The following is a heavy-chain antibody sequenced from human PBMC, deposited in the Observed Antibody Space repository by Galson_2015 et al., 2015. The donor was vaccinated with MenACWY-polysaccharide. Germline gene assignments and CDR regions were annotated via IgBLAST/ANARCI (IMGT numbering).Heavy chain of an antibody. CDR1: GGSISSYY. D-gene: IGHD2-15*01. CDR2: IYYSGST. J-gene: IGHJ6*02. V-gene: IGHV4-59*01. CDR3: ARDIGGYCSGGSCYSPGMDV. Sequence: ETLSLTCTVSGGSISSYYWSWIRQPPGKGLEWIGYIYYSGSTNYNPSLKSRVTISVDTSKNQFSLKLSSVTAADMAVYYCARDIGGYCSGGSCYSPGMDVWGQGTTVTVSS.